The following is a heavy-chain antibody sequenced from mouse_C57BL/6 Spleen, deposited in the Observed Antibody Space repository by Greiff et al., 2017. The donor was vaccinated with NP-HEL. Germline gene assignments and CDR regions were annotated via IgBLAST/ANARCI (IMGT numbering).Heavy chain of an antibody. CDR1: GFTFSDYY. V-gene: IGHV5-12*01. CDR2: ISNGGGST. J-gene: IGHJ4*01. D-gene: IGHD1-1*01. Sequence: DVKLVESGGGLVQPGGSLKLSCAASGFTFSDYYMYWVRQTPEKRLEWVAYISNGGGSTYYPDTVKGRFTISRDNAKNTLYLQMSRLKSEDTAMYYCARSIYYYGSSYDYAMDYWGQGTSVTVSS. CDR3: ARSIYYYGSSYDYAMDY.